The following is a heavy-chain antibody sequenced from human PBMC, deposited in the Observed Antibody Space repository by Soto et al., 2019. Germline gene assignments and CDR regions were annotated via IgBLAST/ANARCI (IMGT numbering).Heavy chain of an antibody. D-gene: IGHD4-17*01. V-gene: IGHV4-4*02. CDR2: IYHSGST. Sequence: QVQLQESGPGLVKPSGTLSLTCAVSGGSISSSNWWSWVRQPPGKGLEWIGEIYHSGSTNYNPSLKSRVTISVHKSKNQFSLQLSSVTAADTAVYYCARDFGGDYGRDYYFDYWGQGTLVTVSS. CDR1: GGSISSSNW. J-gene: IGHJ4*02. CDR3: ARDFGGDYGRDYYFDY.